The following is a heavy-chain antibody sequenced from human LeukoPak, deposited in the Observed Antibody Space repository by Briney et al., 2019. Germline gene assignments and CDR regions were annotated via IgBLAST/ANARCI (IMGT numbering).Heavy chain of an antibody. Sequence: GGSLRLPCAASRFTFSSYAMSWVRQAPGKGLEWVSAISGSGGSTYYADSVKGRFTVSRDNSKNTLYLQMNSLRAEDLALYYCARDLSYAFGAWGQGTMVTVSS. J-gene: IGHJ3*01. V-gene: IGHV3-23*01. CDR2: ISGSGGST. CDR3: ARDLSYAFGA. CDR1: RFTFSSYA.